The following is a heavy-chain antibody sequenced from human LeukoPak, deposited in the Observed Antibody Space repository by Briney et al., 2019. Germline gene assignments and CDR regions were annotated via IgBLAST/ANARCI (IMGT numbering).Heavy chain of an antibody. CDR1: GGSIRSYY. D-gene: IGHD2-21*01. J-gene: IGHJ5*02. CDR3: ARRVRVIPNWFDP. CDR2: ISTTGST. V-gene: IGHV4-4*07. Sequence: SETLSLTCTVSGGSIRSYYWSWIRQPAGKGLEWIGRISTTGSTNYNPSLKSRVTMSVDTSKNQFSLKLTSVTAADTAVYYCARRVRVIPNWFDPWGQGTLVTVSS.